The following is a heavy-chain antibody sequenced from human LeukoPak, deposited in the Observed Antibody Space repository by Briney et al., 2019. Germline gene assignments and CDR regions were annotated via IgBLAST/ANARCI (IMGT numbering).Heavy chain of an antibody. V-gene: IGHV3-7*01. Sequence: GGSLRLSCAASGFTFSSYWMSWVRQAPGEGREWVANIKQDESDKYYVDSVQGRFTISRDNANNSLYLQMNSLRAEDTAVYYCARDPTIFGVVIVPDYWGQGTLVTVSS. CDR3: ARDPTIFGVVIVPDY. D-gene: IGHD3-3*01. J-gene: IGHJ4*02. CDR2: IKQDESDK. CDR1: GFTFSSYW.